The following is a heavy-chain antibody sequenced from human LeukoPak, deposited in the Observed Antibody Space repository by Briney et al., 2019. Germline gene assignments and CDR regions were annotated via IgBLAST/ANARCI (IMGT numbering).Heavy chain of an antibody. D-gene: IGHD6-6*01. J-gene: IGHJ3*01. CDR3: ARFEIYSSSAGLG. V-gene: IGHV3-21*06. CDR1: GFTFSDYT. Sequence: GGSLRLSCAASGFTFSDYTMNWVRQAPGKGLDGVSSISGSSSYVYYADSVKGRFTIFRDNAKNSLSLQMNSLRAEDTAVYYCARFEIYSSSAGLGWGQGTMVTASS. CDR2: ISGSSSYV.